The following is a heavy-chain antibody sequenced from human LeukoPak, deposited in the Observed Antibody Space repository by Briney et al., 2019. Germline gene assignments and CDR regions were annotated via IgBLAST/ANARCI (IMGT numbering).Heavy chain of an antibody. CDR3: ARINDYYGSGCADY. CDR1: GYSISSGYY. J-gene: IGHJ4*02. V-gene: IGHV4-38-2*02. CDR2: IYHSGST. Sequence: SETLSLTCTVSGYSISSGYYWGWIRQPPGKGLEWIGSIYHSGSTYYNPSLKSRVTISVDTSKNQFSLKLSSVTAADTAVYYCARINDYYGSGCADYWGQGTLVTVSS. D-gene: IGHD3-10*01.